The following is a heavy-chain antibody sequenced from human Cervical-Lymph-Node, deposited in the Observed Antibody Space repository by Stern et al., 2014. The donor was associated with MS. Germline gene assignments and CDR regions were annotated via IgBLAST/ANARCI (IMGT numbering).Heavy chain of an antibody. J-gene: IGHJ6*02. D-gene: IGHD2-15*01. Sequence: VQLVESGPEVKKPGASVKVSCKASEYTHNNYLIHWVRQAPGQRPDWMGGINPSGATNYAQKVQDRVTMTTDASTSTFYMELSRLRSEDTAVYYCAVRYCSGGRCYSVPDVWGQGTTVIVSS. V-gene: IGHV1-46*02. CDR2: INPSGAT. CDR3: AVRYCSGGRCYSVPDV. CDR1: EYTHNNYL.